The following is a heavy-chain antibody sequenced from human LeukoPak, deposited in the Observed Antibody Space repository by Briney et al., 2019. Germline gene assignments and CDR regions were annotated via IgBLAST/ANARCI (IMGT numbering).Heavy chain of an antibody. D-gene: IGHD1-26*01. V-gene: IGHV4-30-4*07. CDR2: VSYSGGT. J-gene: IGHJ4*02. CDR3: ARFHSGSYRFDH. Sequence: TLSLTCAVSGASISSGAYSWSWIRQPPRKGLEWIGYVSYSGGTYYNPSLKSRVTISVDTSKNQFSLKLSSVTAADTAVYYCARFHSGSYRFDHWGQGTLVSVS. CDR1: GASISSGAYS.